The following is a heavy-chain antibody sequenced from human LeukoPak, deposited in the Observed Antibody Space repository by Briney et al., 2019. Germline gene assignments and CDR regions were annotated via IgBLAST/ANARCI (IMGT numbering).Heavy chain of an antibody. V-gene: IGHV4-39*07. CDR3: ARAALRTPLTYFDY. J-gene: IGHJ4*02. CDR2: FYYSGST. D-gene: IGHD5-12*01. Sequence: SETLSLTCTVSGGSISSYSYYWGWIRQPPGKGLEWIGSFYYSGSTYYNPSLKSRVTISVDTSKNQFSLKLSSVTAADTAVYYCARAALRTPLTYFDYWGQGTLVTVSS. CDR1: GGSISSYSYY.